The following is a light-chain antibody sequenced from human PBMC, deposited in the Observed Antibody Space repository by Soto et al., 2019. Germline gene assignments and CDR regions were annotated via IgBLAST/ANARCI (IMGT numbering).Light chain of an antibody. J-gene: IGKJ1*01. CDR1: RSVRSN. CDR2: GAS. CDR3: QQYNYWPGT. Sequence: EIVMTQSPATLSVSPGERVTLSCKASRSVRSNLAWYQQKPGQAPRLLISGASTRATGITDRFSGSGSGTEFTLTINSLQSEDFAVYSCQQYNYWPGTFGQGTKVDIK. V-gene: IGKV3-15*01.